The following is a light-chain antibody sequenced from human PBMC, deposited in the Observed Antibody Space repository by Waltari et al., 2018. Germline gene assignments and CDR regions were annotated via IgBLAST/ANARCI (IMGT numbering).Light chain of an antibody. J-gene: IGLJ3*02. CDR3: QAWDSSTVV. V-gene: IGLV3-1*01. CDR1: KLGDKY. CDR2: LDI. Sequence: SYELTQPPSVSVSPGQTASITCSGDKLGDKYTCWYQQKPGQSPVLVIFLDIKRPSGIPERFSGSNSGNTATLTISGTQPMDEADYYCQAWDSSTVVFGGGTKLTVL.